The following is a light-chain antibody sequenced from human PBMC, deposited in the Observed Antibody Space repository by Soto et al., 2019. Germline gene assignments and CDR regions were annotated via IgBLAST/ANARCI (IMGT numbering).Light chain of an antibody. CDR2: GAS. V-gene: IGKV3-20*01. J-gene: IGKJ4*01. CDR1: QSVSSSY. Sequence: EILLTQSPGTLSLSPGERPTLSCSAIQSVSSSYLAWYQQKPGQAPRLLIYGASSRATGIPDRFSGSGSGTDFTLTISRLEPEDFAVYYCQQYGSSLGATFGGGTKVDIK. CDR3: QQYGSSLGAT.